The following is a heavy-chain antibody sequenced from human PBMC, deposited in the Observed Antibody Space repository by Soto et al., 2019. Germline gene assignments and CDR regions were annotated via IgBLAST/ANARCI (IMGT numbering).Heavy chain of an antibody. V-gene: IGHV4-4*02. CDR1: GGSLSSNDW. D-gene: IGHD3-3*01. J-gene: IGHJ4*02. Sequence: QVQLQESGPGLVKPSGTLSLTCAVSGGSLSSNDWWSWVRQPPGKGLEWIGEIFHSGSTNYNPSLTRRVPISVDKSKNQFSLQLRSVTAADMAVYYCAARGWGGFGRWGQGTLVTVSS. CDR2: IFHSGST. CDR3: AARGWGGFGR.